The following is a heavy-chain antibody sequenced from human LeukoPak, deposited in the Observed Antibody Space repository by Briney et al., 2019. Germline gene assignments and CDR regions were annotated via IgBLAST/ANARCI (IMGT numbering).Heavy chain of an antibody. D-gene: IGHD6-19*01. CDR3: ARDFEAVADEEGYDAFDI. V-gene: IGHV1-18*04. CDR1: GYTFTGYY. CDR2: ISGYNGNT. Sequence: ASVTVSFKASGYTFTGYYMHWVRQAPGQGLEWMGWISGYNGNTNYAQKFQGRVTMTKDTSTSRVYMELRSLRPDDTAVYYCARDFEAVADEEGYDAFDIWGQGTMVTVSS. J-gene: IGHJ3*02.